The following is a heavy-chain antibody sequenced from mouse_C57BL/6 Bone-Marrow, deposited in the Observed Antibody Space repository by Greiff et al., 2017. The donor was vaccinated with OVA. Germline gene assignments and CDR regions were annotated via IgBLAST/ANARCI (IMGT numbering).Heavy chain of an antibody. CDR2: IYPGSGNT. J-gene: IGHJ3*01. V-gene: IGHV1-76*01. CDR1: GYTFTDYY. CDR3: ARRTGTWFAY. D-gene: IGHD4-1*01. Sequence: VQLVESGAELVRPGASVKLSCKASGYTFTDYYINWVKQRPGQGLEWIARIYPGSGNTYYNEKFKGKATLTAEKSSSTAYMQLSSLTSEDSAVYFCARRTGTWFAYWGQGTLVTVSA.